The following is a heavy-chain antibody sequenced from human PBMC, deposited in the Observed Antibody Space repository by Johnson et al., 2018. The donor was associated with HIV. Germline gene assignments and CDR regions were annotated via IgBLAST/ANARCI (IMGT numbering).Heavy chain of an antibody. CDR2: ISSSGSTI. Sequence: QVQLVESGGGLVQPGGSLRLSCGASGFTFSDHWMQWIRQAPGKGLEWVSYISSSGSTIYYADSVKGRFTISRDNAKNSLYLQMNSLRAEETAVYYCARDEDTAMVPDAFDIWGQGTMVTVSS. D-gene: IGHD5-18*01. CDR1: GFTFSDHW. J-gene: IGHJ3*02. CDR3: ARDEDTAMVPDAFDI. V-gene: IGHV3-11*04.